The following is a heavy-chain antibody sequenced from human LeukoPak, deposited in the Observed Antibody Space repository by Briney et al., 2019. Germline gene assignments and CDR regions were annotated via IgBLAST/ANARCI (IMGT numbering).Heavy chain of an antibody. CDR1: GYSFTSYW. J-gene: IGHJ4*02. D-gene: IGHD6-13*01. CDR2: IDPSDSYT. CDR3: ARRDRYTWYSFDY. Sequence: GESLKISCKGSGYSFTSYWISWVRQMPGKGLEWMGRIDPSDSYTNYSPSFQGHVTMSVDESNSTAYLQWSSLKASDTAMFYCARRDRYTWYSFDYWGQGTLVTVSS. V-gene: IGHV5-10-1*01.